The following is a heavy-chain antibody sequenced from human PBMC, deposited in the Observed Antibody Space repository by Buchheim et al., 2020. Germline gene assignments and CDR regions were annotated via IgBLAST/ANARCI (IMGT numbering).Heavy chain of an antibody. J-gene: IGHJ4*02. Sequence: QVQLQQWGAGALKPSETLSLTCAVSGGSISGFYWTWIRQSPGKGLEWIGEINHSGDTAYSPSLKSRVTISVDTSKNQFSLQLTSVTAADTAVYYCARETLNTVVQGDHFDSWGQGTL. CDR3: ARETLNTVVQGDHFDS. CDR1: GGSISGFY. CDR2: INHSGDT. D-gene: IGHD3-10*01. V-gene: IGHV4-34*02.